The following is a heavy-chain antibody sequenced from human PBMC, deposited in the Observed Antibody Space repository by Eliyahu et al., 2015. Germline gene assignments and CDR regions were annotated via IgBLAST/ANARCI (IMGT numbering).Heavy chain of an antibody. CDR2: ISGSGGTT. CDR3: AKDHLSSASGGSCCYWYFDL. Sequence: EVQLLESGGDLVQPGGSLRLSCAASGFTFSSXAXXWVRQAPGKGLEWVSAISGSGGTTYYADSVKGRFTIFRDNSKNTLSLQMNSLRAEDTAVYYCAKDHLSSASGGSCCYWYFDLWGRGTLVTVSS. CDR1: GFTFSSXA. V-gene: IGHV3-23*01. D-gene: IGHD2-15*01. J-gene: IGHJ2*01.